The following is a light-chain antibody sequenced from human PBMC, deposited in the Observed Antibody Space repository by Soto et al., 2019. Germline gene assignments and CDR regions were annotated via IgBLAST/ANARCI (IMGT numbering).Light chain of an antibody. V-gene: IGKV3D-20*01. CDR2: DAS. CDR1: QSVSSSY. J-gene: IGKJ4*01. CDR3: QQYGSSPLT. Sequence: EIVLTQSPATLSLSPGERATLSCGASQSVSSSYLAWYQQKPGLAPRLLIYDASTRATGISDRFSGSGSGTDFTLTISRLEPEDFAVYFCQQYGSSPLTFGGATKVEIK.